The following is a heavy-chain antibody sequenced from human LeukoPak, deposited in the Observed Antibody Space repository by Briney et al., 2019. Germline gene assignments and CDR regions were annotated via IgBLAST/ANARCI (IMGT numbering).Heavy chain of an antibody. Sequence: ASVKVSCKASGYTFTGYYIHWVRQAPGQGLEWMGWINPNSGGTNSAQKFQGRVTMTRDTSISTAYMELSRLRSDDTAVYYCARDSLEGFSGTWGQGTLVTVSS. CDR1: GYTFTGYY. J-gene: IGHJ5*02. CDR2: INPNSGGT. V-gene: IGHV1-2*02. CDR3: ARDSLEGFSGT. D-gene: IGHD3-10*01.